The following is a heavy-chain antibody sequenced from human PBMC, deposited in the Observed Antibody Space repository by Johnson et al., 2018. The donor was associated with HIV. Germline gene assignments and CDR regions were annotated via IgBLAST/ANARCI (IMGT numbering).Heavy chain of an antibody. V-gene: IGHV3-30*02. Sequence: QVQLVESGGGVVQPGGSLRLSCVASGFTFSRFGMHWVRQAPGKGLEWVAFLRYDGSEKYYVDSVKGRFTISRDNAKNSLYLQMNSLRAEDTAVYYCARDRGAARDAFDIWGQGTMVTVSS. CDR2: LRYDGSEK. CDR1: GFTFSRFG. D-gene: IGHD6-6*01. J-gene: IGHJ3*02. CDR3: ARDRGAARDAFDI.